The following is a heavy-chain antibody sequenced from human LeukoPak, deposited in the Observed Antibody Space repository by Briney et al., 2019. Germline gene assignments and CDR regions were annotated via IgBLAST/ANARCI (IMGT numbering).Heavy chain of an antibody. J-gene: IGHJ4*02. CDR1: GFTFSSSG. D-gene: IGHD3-16*01. CDR3: AKDRLGGPYFFHY. Sequence: GGSLRLSCAASGFTFSSSGMHWVRQAPGKGLEWVTVISYDGSNKYYADSVKGRFTISRDNSKNTLYLQINSLRAEDTAVYFCAKDRLGGPYFFHYWGQGTLVTVSS. CDR2: ISYDGSNK. V-gene: IGHV3-30*18.